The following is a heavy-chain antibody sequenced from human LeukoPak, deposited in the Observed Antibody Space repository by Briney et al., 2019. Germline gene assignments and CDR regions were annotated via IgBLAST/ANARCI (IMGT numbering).Heavy chain of an antibody. J-gene: IGHJ4*02. CDR3: ARARYFDWLPSLDY. CDR1: GVRFSNYA. Sequence: PGGSLRLSCAVSGVRFSNYAMTWVRQAPGKGLEWVGRIKSKTDGGTADYVAPVKGRFTISRDDSKNTLYLQMNSLRAEDTAVYYCARARYFDWLPSLDYWGQGTLVTVSS. CDR2: IKSKTDGGTA. D-gene: IGHD3-9*01. V-gene: IGHV3-15*01.